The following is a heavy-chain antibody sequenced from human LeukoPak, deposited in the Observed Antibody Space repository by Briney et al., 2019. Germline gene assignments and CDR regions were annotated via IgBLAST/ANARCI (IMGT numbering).Heavy chain of an antibody. J-gene: IGHJ4*02. Sequence: GGSLRLSCAASGFTLSSYSMNWVRQAPGKGLEWVSSISSSSSYIYYADSVKGRFTISRDNAKNSMYLQMNSLRAEDTAVYYCXRXXXXGEXXXDYWGQXTX. D-gene: IGHD3-10*01. V-gene: IGHV3-21*01. CDR1: GFTLSSYS. CDR2: ISSSSSYI. CDR3: XRXXXXGEXXXDY.